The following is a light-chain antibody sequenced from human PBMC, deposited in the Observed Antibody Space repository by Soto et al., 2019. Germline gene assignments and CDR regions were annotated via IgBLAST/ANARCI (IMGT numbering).Light chain of an antibody. CDR3: QQSFSTPRT. J-gene: IGKJ1*01. Sequence: DIQMTQSPSSQSASVGDRVTITCRASQSINSYLNWYQQKPGKAPKILTYAASSLQSGLPSRFSGSGSETDFTLTISSLQPDDFATYYCQQSFSTPRTFGKGTRVEI. CDR2: AAS. V-gene: IGKV1-39*01. CDR1: QSINSY.